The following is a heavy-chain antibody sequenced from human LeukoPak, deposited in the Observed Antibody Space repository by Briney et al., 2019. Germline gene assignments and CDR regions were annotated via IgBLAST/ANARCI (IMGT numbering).Heavy chain of an antibody. CDR3: VYCGRWASGSYQLGT. CDR1: GGTFSSYA. V-gene: IGHV1-18*01. D-gene: IGHD1-26*01. CDR2: ISAYNGNT. Sequence: ASVKVSCKASGGTFSSYAISWVRQAPGQGLEWMGWISAYNGNTNYAQKLQGRVTMTTDTSTSTAYMELRSLRSDDTAVYYCVYCGRWASGSYQLGTWGQGTLVTVSS. J-gene: IGHJ5*02.